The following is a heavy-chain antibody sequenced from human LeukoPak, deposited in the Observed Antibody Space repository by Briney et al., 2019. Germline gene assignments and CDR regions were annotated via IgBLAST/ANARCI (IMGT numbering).Heavy chain of an antibody. D-gene: IGHD3-10*01. J-gene: IGHJ5*02. Sequence: ASETLSLTCTVSGGSSSSYYWSWIRQPPGKALEWIGYIYYSGSTNYNPSLKSRVTISVDTSKNQFSLKLSSVTAADTAVYYCARHNDLWFGEPMGWFDPWGQGTLVTVSS. CDR3: ARHNDLWFGEPMGWFDP. CDR2: IYYSGST. V-gene: IGHV4-59*08. CDR1: GGSSSSYY.